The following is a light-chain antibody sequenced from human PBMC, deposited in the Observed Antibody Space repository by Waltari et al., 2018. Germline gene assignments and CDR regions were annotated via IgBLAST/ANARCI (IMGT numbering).Light chain of an antibody. CDR3: QAFDNMLSGGVV. V-gene: IGLV1-40*01. J-gene: IGLJ2*01. Sequence: QSVLTQPPSVSGTPGQRVTISCSGSTSNIGAGHDVHWYQHLPGTAPKLLIYGNTNRPSGVPDRFSGSKSGTSASLAITGLQADDEADYVCQAFDNMLSGGVVFGGGTKLAVL. CDR2: GNT. CDR1: TSNIGAGHD.